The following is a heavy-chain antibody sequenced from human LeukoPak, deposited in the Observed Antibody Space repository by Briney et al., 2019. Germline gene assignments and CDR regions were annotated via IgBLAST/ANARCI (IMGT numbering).Heavy chain of an antibody. V-gene: IGHV4-39*01. CDR1: GGSISSSSYY. CDR3: ARGVSGRTYYFDY. Sequence: SETLSLTCTVSGGSISSSSYYWGWIRQPPGKGLEWIGSIYYSGSTYYNPSLKSRVTISVDTSKNQFSLKLSSVTAADTAVYHCARGVSGRTYYFDYWGQGTLVTVSS. CDR2: IYYSGST. D-gene: IGHD1-26*01. J-gene: IGHJ4*02.